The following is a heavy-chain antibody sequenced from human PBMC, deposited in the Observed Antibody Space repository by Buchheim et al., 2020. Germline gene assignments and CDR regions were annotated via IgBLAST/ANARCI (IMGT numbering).Heavy chain of an antibody. J-gene: IGHJ4*02. CDR3: AKEVRPIDF. CDR1: GFTFSSAA. V-gene: IGHV3-23*04. CDR2: LTISGDFT. Sequence: EVHLVQSGGGLVQPGGSLRLSCEASGFTFSSAAMTWVRQAPGKGLEWVSSLTISGDFTYYADSVRGRFPISRDNSKNTLYLQMNSLRAEDTAVYYCAKEVRPIDFWGQGTL.